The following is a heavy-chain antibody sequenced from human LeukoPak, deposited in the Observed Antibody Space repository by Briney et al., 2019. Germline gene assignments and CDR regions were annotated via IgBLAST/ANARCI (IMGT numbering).Heavy chain of an antibody. V-gene: IGHV1-69*13. Sequence: SVKVSCKASGGTFSSYAISWVRQAPGQGLEWMGGIIPILGTANYAQKFQGRVTITADESTSTAYMELSSLRSEDTAVYYCARVSGGSCYSRLGSCGEPLNWFDPWGQGTLVTVSS. CDR1: GGTFSSYA. D-gene: IGHD2-15*01. CDR3: ARVSGGSCYSRLGSCGEPLNWFDP. J-gene: IGHJ5*02. CDR2: IIPILGTA.